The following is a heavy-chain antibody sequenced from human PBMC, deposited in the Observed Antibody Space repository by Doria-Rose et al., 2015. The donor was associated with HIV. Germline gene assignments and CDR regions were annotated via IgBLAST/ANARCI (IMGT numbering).Heavy chain of an antibody. CDR3: TGETYYLDY. D-gene: IGHD3-22*01. Sequence: EVQVVESGGGLVQPGGSLRLSCTVSGLTFSRFWMSWVRQAPGKGLEWVANIKEDGSEKKYVDSVKGRFTISRDNAKNSVYLQMNSLRAEDTAVYYCTGETYYLDYWGQGSLVIVSS. J-gene: IGHJ4*02. CDR1: GLTFSRFW. CDR2: IKEDGSEK. V-gene: IGHV3-7*05.